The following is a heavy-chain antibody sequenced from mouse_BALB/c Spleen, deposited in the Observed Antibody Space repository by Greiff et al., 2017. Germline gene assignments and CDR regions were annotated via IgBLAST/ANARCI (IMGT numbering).Heavy chain of an antibody. V-gene: IGHV1S22*01. CDR3: GYRGFAY. CDR2: IYPGSGST. J-gene: IGHJ3*01. D-gene: IGHD2-2*01. Sequence: LQQPGSELVRPGASVKLSCKASGYTFTSYWMHWVKQRPGQGLEWIGNIYPGSGSTNYDEKFKSKATLTVDTSSSTAYMQLSSLTSEDSAVYYCGYRGFAYWGQGTLVTVSA. CDR1: GYTFTSYW.